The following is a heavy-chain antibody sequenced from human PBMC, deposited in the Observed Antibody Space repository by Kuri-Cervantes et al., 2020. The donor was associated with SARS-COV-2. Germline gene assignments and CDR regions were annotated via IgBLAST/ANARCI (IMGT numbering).Heavy chain of an antibody. CDR3: ARDNYGGGWFDP. D-gene: IGHD4-17*01. J-gene: IGHJ5*02. CDR2: INSDGSST. V-gene: IGHV3-74*01. CDR1: GFTFSSYW. Sequence: SLKISCAASGFTFSSYWLHWVRPAPGKGLVWVSRINSDGSSTSYADSVKGRFTISRDNAKNTLYLQMNSLRAEDTVVYYCARDNYGGGWFDPWGQGTLVTVSS.